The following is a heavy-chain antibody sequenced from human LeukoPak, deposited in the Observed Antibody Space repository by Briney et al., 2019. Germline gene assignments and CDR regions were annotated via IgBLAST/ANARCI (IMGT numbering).Heavy chain of an antibody. CDR3: ARDPGSSSFDL. Sequence: GGSLRLSCAASGFSFSSYWMSWVRQTPEKGLEFVANIDQVGSVRNYMDSLKGRCTISRDNAKKSLYLEINSLRADDTAVYYCARDPGSSSFDLWGRGAQVTVST. CDR1: GFSFSSYW. D-gene: IGHD6-13*01. J-gene: IGHJ4*02. V-gene: IGHV3-7*01. CDR2: IDQVGSVR.